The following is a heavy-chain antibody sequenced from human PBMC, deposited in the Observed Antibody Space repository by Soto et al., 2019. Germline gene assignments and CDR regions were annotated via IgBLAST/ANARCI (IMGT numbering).Heavy chain of an antibody. Sequence: GSLRLSCAASGFTFSSDAMSWVRQAPGKGLEWVSAISGSGGSTYYADSVKGRFTISRDNSKNTLYLQMNSLRAEDTAVYYCAKNIVVVPAAIRLYYYGMDVWGQGTTVTVSS. J-gene: IGHJ6*02. D-gene: IGHD2-2*01. CDR1: GFTFSSDA. CDR2: ISGSGGST. V-gene: IGHV3-23*01. CDR3: AKNIVVVPAAIRLYYYGMDV.